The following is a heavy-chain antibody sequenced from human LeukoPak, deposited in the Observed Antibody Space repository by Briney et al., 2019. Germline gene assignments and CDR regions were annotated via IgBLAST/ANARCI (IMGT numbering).Heavy chain of an antibody. CDR2: IIPIFGTA. CDR1: GGTFSSYA. CDR3: ARTIVLRYFDWLLLDY. Sequence: SVKVSCKASGGTFSSYAISWVQQAPGQGLEWMGGIIPIFGTANYAQKFQGRVTITADESTSTAYMELSSLRSEDTAVYYCARTIVLRYFDWLLLDYWGQGTLVTVSS. D-gene: IGHD3-9*01. V-gene: IGHV1-69*01. J-gene: IGHJ4*02.